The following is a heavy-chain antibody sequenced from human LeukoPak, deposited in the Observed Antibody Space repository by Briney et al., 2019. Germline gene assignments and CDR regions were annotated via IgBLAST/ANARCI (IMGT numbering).Heavy chain of an antibody. CDR1: GFTFSSYA. CDR3: AKGPSGSYYGFDM. V-gene: IGHV3-23*01. CDR2: ISGSGGST. J-gene: IGHJ3*02. Sequence: GGSLRLSCAASGFTFSSYAVSWVRQAPGKGLEWVSAISGSGGSTYYADSVKGRFTISRDNSKNTLYLQMNSLRAEDTAVYYCAKGPSGSYYGFDMWGQGTMVTVSS. D-gene: IGHD3-10*01.